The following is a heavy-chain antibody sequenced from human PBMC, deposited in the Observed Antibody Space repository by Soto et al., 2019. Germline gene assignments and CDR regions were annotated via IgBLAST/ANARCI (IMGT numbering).Heavy chain of an antibody. J-gene: IGHJ4*02. CDR2: IGGGGAT. Sequence: EVQLLDSGGGLVQPGGSLRLSCAASGFTFSTYVMSWVRQAPGKGLEWVSSIGGGGATFYADSVKGRFTISRDSSKNTMNLRMNRPRDDDMGIHYCGRYPDRTYVPPFDYWGQGTLVTVS. CDR1: GFTFSTYV. D-gene: IGHD3-16*01. CDR3: GRYPDRTYVPPFDY. V-gene: IGHV3-23*01.